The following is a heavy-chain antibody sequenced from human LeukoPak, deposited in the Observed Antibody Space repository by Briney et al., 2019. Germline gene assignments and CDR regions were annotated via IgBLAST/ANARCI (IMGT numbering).Heavy chain of an antibody. CDR1: GYTFTGYY. V-gene: IGHV1-2*06. Sequence: ASVTVSCKASGYTFTGYYMHWVRQAPGQGLEWMGRINPNSGGTNYAQKFQGRVTMTRDTSISTAYMELNRLRSDDTAVYYCATLDGYGDYEGDWGQGTLVTVSS. CDR2: INPNSGGT. D-gene: IGHD4-17*01. J-gene: IGHJ4*02. CDR3: ATLDGYGDYEGD.